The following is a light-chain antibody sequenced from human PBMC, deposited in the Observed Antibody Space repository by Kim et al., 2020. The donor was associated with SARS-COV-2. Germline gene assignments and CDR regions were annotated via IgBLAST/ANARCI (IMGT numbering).Light chain of an antibody. CDR3: QQYLRAPWT. CDR1: QTVSGSF. V-gene: IGKV3-20*01. J-gene: IGKJ1*01. Sequence: SPGERASLSCRASQTVSGSFFAWYQQKPGQAPRLLIYATSTRATGIPDRFSGSGSGTDFTLTISRLEPEDFAVYYCQQYLRAPWTFGQGTKVDIK. CDR2: ATS.